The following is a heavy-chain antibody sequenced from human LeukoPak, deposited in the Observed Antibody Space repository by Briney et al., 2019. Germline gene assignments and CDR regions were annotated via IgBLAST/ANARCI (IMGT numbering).Heavy chain of an antibody. CDR3: ARFHGDY. V-gene: IGHV4-59*08. CDR1: GGSISSYY. J-gene: IGHJ4*02. CDR2: IYYSGST. Sequence: SETLSLTCTVSGGSISSYYWSWIRQPPGKGPEWIGYIYYSGSTNYNPSLKSRVTISVDTSKNQFSLKLSSVTAADTAVYYCARFHGDYWGQGTLVTVSS.